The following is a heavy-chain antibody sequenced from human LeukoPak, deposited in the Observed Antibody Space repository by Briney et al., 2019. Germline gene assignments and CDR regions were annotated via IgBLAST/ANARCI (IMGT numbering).Heavy chain of an antibody. Sequence: GGSLRLSCAASGFTFSSYAMSWVRQAPGKGLEWVSAISGSGGSTYCADSVKGRFTISRDNSKNTLYLQMNSLRAEDTAVYYCAKDQRVLTEHFDYWGQGTLVTVSS. J-gene: IGHJ4*02. V-gene: IGHV3-23*01. CDR3: AKDQRVLTEHFDY. CDR2: ISGSGGST. D-gene: IGHD4/OR15-4a*01. CDR1: GFTFSSYA.